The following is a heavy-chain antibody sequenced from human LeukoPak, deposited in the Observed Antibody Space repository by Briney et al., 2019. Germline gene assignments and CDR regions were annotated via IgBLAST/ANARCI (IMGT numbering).Heavy chain of an antibody. CDR2: IRYDGSNK. CDR1: GFTFSSYG. J-gene: IGHJ4*02. V-gene: IGHV3-30*02. D-gene: IGHD6-13*01. CDR3: AKDSSGSSWYWDY. Sequence: GGSLRLSCAASGFTFSSYGIHWVRQAPGKGLEWVTFIRYDGSNKYYADSVKGRFTISRDNSKNTLYLQMNSLRTEDTAVYYCAKDSSGSSWYWDYWGQGTLVTVSS.